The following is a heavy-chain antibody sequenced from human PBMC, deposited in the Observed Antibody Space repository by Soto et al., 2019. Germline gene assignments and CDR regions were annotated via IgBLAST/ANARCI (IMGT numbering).Heavy chain of an antibody. CDR1: GGSISSYY. D-gene: IGHD3-3*01. V-gene: IGHV4-59*01. Sequence: SETLSLTCTVSGGSISSYYWSWIRQPPGKGLEWIGYIYYSGSTNYNPSLKSRVTISVDTSKNQFSLKLSSVTAADTAVYYCARQRYYDFWSGSDYYYYYMDVWGKGTTVTVSS. J-gene: IGHJ6*03. CDR3: ARQRYYDFWSGSDYYYYYMDV. CDR2: IYYSGST.